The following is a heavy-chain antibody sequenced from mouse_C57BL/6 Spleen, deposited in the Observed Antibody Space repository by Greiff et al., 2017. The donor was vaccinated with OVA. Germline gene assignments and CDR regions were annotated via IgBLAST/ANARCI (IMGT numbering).Heavy chain of an antibody. Sequence: VQLQQSGAELVRPGASVKLSCTASGFNIKDDYMHWVKQRPEQGLEWIGWIDPENGDTEYASKFQGKATITADTSSNTAYLQLSSLTSEDTAVYYCTLYYYGSSYEAYWGQGTLVTVSA. CDR3: TLYYYGSSYEAY. CDR1: GFNIKDDY. D-gene: IGHD1-1*01. V-gene: IGHV14-4*01. J-gene: IGHJ3*01. CDR2: IDPENGDT.